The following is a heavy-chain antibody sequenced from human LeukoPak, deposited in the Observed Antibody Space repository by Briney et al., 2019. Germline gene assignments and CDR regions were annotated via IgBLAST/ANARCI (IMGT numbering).Heavy chain of an antibody. V-gene: IGHV1-69*04. CDR2: IIPILGIA. CDR1: GGTFSSYA. J-gene: IGHJ5*02. D-gene: IGHD6-19*01. Sequence: SVKVSRKASGGTFSSYAISWVRQAPGQGLEWMGRIIPILGIANYAQKFQGRVTITADKSTSTAYMELSSLRSEDTAVYYCARETRSSGWLTNNWFDPWGQGTLVTVSS. CDR3: ARETRSSGWLTNNWFDP.